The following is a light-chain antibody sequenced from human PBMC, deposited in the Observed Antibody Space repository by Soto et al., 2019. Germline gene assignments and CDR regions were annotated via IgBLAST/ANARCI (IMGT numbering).Light chain of an antibody. CDR1: KLGDKY. CDR2: QDN. V-gene: IGLV3-1*01. J-gene: IGLJ2*01. CDR3: QAWDSSTVV. Sequence: SSELTQPPSVSVSPGQTASITCSGDKLGDKYACWYQQKPGQSPVLVIYQDNKRPSGIPERFSGYNSGNTATLTISGTQGMDEADYYCQAWDSSTVVFGGGTKLTVL.